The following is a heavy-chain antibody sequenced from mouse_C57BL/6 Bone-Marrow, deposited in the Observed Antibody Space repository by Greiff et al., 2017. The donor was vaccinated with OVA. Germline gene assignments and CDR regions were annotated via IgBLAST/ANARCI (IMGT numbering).Heavy chain of an antibody. D-gene: IGHD1-1*01. CDR1: GYTFTSYW. CDR2: IDPSASYT. V-gene: IGHV1-59*01. J-gene: IGHJ2*01. Sequence: QVQLQQPGAELVRPGTSVKLSCKASGYTFTSYWMHWVQQRPGQGLEWIGVIDPSASYTNYNQKFQGKATLTVDTSSSTAYMQLSSLTSEDSAVYYWARNRGHYYGSSLYYFDYWGQGTTLTVAS. CDR3: ARNRGHYYGSSLYYFDY.